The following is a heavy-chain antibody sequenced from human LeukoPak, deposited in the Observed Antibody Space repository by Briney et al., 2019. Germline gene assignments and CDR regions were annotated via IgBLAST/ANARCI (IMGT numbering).Heavy chain of an antibody. CDR2: IAYDGSRA. J-gene: IGHJ4*02. Sequence: GGSLRLSCAGSGFTFGGYGMHWFRQTPGKGLEWMAVIAYDGSRAFYADSVKGRFTISRDNSKNTMSVQTDDLRAEDTAVYYCTRYNNDHFDYWGQGTLVTVSS. CDR1: GFTFGGYG. V-gene: IGHV3-33*01. CDR3: TRYNNDHFDY. D-gene: IGHD1-14*01.